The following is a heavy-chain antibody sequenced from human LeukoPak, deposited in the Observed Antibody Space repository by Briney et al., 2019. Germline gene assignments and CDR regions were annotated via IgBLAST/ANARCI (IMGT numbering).Heavy chain of an antibody. CDR3: AKDQGDGYNPGRRH. V-gene: IGHV3-30*02. CDR1: EFTFSNFW. D-gene: IGHD5-24*01. CDR2: IRYDGSNK. J-gene: IGHJ4*02. Sequence: GGSLRLSCSASEFTFSNFWMSWVRQAPGKGLEWVAFIRYDGSNKYYADSVKGRFTISRDNSKNTLYLQMNSLRAEDTAVYYCAKDQGDGYNPGRRHWGQGTLVTVSS.